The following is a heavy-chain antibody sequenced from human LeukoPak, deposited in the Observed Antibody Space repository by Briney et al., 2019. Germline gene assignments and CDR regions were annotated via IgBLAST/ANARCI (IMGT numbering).Heavy chain of an antibody. CDR2: IYYSGST. CDR1: GGSISSYY. CDR3: ARDTLRYFDWLSTPYYYYYMDV. D-gene: IGHD3-9*01. V-gene: IGHV4-59*12. J-gene: IGHJ6*03. Sequence: PSETLSLTCTVSGGSISSYYWSWIRQPPGKGLEWIGYIYYSGSTNYNPSLKSRVTMSVDTSKNQFSLKLSSVTAADTAVYYCARDTLRYFDWLSTPYYYYYMDVWGKGTTVTVSS.